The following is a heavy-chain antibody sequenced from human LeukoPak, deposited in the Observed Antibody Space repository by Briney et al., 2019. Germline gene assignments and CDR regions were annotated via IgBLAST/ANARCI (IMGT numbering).Heavy chain of an antibody. Sequence: ASVKVSCKASGYSFTGHYMHWVRQAPGQGLEWMGWINPKSGSTNYAQKFQGRVTMTRDTSISTAYMELSRLRSDDTAVYYCARDRGMVRGVKGWFDPRGQGTLVTVSS. CDR2: INPKSGST. D-gene: IGHD3-10*01. J-gene: IGHJ5*02. CDR1: GYSFTGHY. V-gene: IGHV1-2*02. CDR3: ARDRGMVRGVKGWFDP.